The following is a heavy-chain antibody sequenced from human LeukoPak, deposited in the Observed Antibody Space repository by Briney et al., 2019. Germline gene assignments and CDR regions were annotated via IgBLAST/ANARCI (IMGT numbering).Heavy chain of an antibody. J-gene: IGHJ4*02. Sequence: GASVKVSCKSSGGSFSTYAVNWVRQAPGQGLEWMGRLIPVLGMSHYASGFQGRVTLTADRSTNTAYMELDRLTSDDTAVYFCARDRGGGFDLAFFDHWGQGTLVTVSS. CDR1: GGSFSTYA. CDR2: LIPVLGMS. V-gene: IGHV1-69*04. CDR3: ARDRGGGFDLAFFDH. D-gene: IGHD5-12*01.